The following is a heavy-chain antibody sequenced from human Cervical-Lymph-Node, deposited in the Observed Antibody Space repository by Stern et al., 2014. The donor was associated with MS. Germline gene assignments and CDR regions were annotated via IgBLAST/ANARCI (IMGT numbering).Heavy chain of an antibody. V-gene: IGHV1-2*06. CDR3: ATNYYDNTGYHG. Sequence: VPLVQSGAEVKRPGASVKVSCEASGYSFTGYYMHWVRQAPGQGLEWMGRISPYSGDTNYAQNFQGRVPITRDTSISPAYIELSGLRSDDTAVYYCATNYYDNTGYHGWGQGTLVAVSS. J-gene: IGHJ4*02. CDR2: ISPYSGDT. D-gene: IGHD3-22*01. CDR1: GYSFTGYY.